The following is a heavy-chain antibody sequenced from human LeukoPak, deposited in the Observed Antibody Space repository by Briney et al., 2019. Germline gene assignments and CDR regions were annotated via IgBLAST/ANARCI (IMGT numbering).Heavy chain of an antibody. CDR3: ARVGYCSSTSCWELDYYMDV. J-gene: IGHJ6*03. CDR1: GGTFSSYA. Sequence: ASVKVSCKASGGTFSSYAISWVRQAPGQGLEWMGGIIPIFGTANYAQKFQGRVTITADESTSTAYMELSSLRSEDTAVYYCARVGYCSSTSCWELDYYMDVWGKGTTVTVSS. D-gene: IGHD2-2*01. V-gene: IGHV1-69*13. CDR2: IIPIFGTA.